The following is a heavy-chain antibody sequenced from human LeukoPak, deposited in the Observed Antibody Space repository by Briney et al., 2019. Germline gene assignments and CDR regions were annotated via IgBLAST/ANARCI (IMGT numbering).Heavy chain of an antibody. CDR2: ISDSGSTT. CDR1: RFSFSSFA. CDR3: ARDGTYTDYDPDFDI. D-gene: IGHD5-12*01. Sequence: GGSLRLSCAASRFSFSSFAMTWVRQAPGKGLEWVSSISDSGSTTYYADPVKGRFTISRDNAKNSLYLQMNSLRAEDTAVFYCARDGTYTDYDPDFDIWGQGTLVTVSS. V-gene: IGHV3-21*01. J-gene: IGHJ4*02.